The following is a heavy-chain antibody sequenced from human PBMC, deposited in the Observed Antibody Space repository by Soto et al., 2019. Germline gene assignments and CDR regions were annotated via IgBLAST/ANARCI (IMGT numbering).Heavy chain of an antibody. CDR3: ARVSTAMVQNYYFDY. V-gene: IGHV4-59*01. Sequence: SETLSLTCTVSGGSISSYYWSWIRQPPGKGLEWIGYIYYSGSTNYNPSLKSRVTISVDTSKNQFSLKLSSVTAADTAVYYCARVSTAMVQNYYFDYWGQGTLVTVSS. D-gene: IGHD5-18*01. J-gene: IGHJ4*02. CDR2: IYYSGST. CDR1: GGSISSYY.